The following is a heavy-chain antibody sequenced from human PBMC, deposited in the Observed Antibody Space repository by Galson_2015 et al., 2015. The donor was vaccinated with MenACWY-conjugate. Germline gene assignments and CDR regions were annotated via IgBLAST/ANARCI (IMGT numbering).Heavy chain of an antibody. V-gene: IGHV3-7*03. Sequence: LRLSCAASGFTFSNSWLGWVRQAPGKGLEWVANIKHDGSGKYYVDSVKGRFIISRDNAKNSLYLQMDSLRAEDTAVYYCARAKEQWLSKTFDLWGQGTMVTVSS. J-gene: IGHJ3*01. CDR3: ARAKEQWLSKTFDL. CDR2: IKHDGSGK. D-gene: IGHD6-19*01. CDR1: GFTFSNSW.